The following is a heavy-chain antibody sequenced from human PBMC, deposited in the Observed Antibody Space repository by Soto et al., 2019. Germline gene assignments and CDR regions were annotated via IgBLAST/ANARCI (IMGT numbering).Heavy chain of an antibody. J-gene: IGHJ4*02. D-gene: IGHD3-16*01. Sequence: QLQLQESGPGLVKPSETLSLSCTVSGDSDISDHYYWAWVRQPPGKGLEWIGNVNYRGNTYQNPSLKSRLTITVDTSSNQVSLKLTSVTAADTSVYYCARQGGNKFDYWGQGTLVTVSS. CDR3: ARQGGNKFDY. V-gene: IGHV4-39*01. CDR1: GDSDISDHYY. CDR2: VNYRGNT.